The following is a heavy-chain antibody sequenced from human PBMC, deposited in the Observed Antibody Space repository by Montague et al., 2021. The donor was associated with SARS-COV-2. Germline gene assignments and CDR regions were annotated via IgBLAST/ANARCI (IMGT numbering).Heavy chain of an antibody. D-gene: IGHD1-14*01. Sequence: CAISGDSASSNSAAWNWIRQSPSRGLEWLGRTYYRSRWFNDYAVSIRSRITINPDTSKNQFSLQLNSVTPEDTAVYYCARATEWRGYYYYYYMDVWGKGTTVTGSS. CDR2: TYYRSRWFN. CDR3: ARATEWRGYYYYYYMDV. CDR1: GDSASSNSAA. J-gene: IGHJ6*03. V-gene: IGHV6-1*01.